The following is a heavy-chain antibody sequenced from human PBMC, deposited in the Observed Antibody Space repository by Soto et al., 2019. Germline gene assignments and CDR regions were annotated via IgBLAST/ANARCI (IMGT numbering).Heavy chain of an antibody. CDR1: GGSIRSSNYY. Sequence: SETLSLTCTVSGGSIRSSNYYWAWVRQPPGKGLGWIANIYYSGDTYFHPSLRSRLTVSVDTSKNQFSLKLSSLTAADTAMYYCASLQVPGNFDYWGQGTLVTVSS. D-gene: IGHD6-13*01. J-gene: IGHJ4*02. CDR2: IYYSGDT. V-gene: IGHV4-39*01. CDR3: ASLQVPGNFDY.